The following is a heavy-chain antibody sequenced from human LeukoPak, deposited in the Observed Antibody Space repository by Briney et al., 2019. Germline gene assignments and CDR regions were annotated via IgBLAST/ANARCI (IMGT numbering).Heavy chain of an antibody. V-gene: IGHV3-74*01. CDR3: ARYRSSWSDYYYYGMDV. CDR1: GFTFRSYW. Sequence: PGGSLRLSCAASGFTFRSYWLHWVRQAPGKGLVWVSRINSDGSSTSYADSVKGRFTISRDNAKNTLYLQMNSLRAEDTAVYYCARYRSSWSDYYYYGMDVWGQGTTVTVSS. D-gene: IGHD6-13*01. CDR2: INSDGSST. J-gene: IGHJ6*02.